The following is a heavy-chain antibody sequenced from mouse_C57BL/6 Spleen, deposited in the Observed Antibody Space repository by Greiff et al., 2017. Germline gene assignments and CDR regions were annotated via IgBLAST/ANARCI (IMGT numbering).Heavy chain of an antibody. V-gene: IGHV1-39*01. CDR2: INPNYGTT. J-gene: IGHJ2*01. Sequence: LVESGPELVKPGASVKISCKASGYSFTDYNMNWVKQSNGKSLEWIGVINPNYGTTRYNQKFKGKATLTVDQSSSTAYMQLNRLTSEDSAVYYCARSEYYGSFDYWGQGTTLTVSS. CDR3: ARSEYYGSFDY. CDR1: GYSFTDYN. D-gene: IGHD1-1*01.